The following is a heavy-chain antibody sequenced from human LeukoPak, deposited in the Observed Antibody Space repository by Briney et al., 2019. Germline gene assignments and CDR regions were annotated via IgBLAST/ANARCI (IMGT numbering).Heavy chain of an antibody. D-gene: IGHD6-19*01. Sequence: ASVKVSCKASGYTFTGYYMHWVRQAPGQGLEWMGWINPNSGGTNYAQKFQGRVTMTRDTSISTAYVELSRLRSDDTAVYYCARVARSGGWYTRFDYWGQGTLVTVSS. CDR2: INPNSGGT. CDR3: ARVARSGGWYTRFDY. CDR1: GYTFTGYY. V-gene: IGHV1-2*02. J-gene: IGHJ4*02.